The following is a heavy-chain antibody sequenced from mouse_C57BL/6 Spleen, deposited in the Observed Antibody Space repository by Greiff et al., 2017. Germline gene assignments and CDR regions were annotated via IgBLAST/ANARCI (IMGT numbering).Heavy chain of an antibody. CDR2: ISDGGSYT. V-gene: IGHV5-4*01. CDR3: ARDGRSTMDY. J-gene: IGHJ4*01. CDR1: GFTFSSYA. D-gene: IGHD4-1*01. Sequence: EVKVEESGGGLVKPGGSLKLSCAASGFTFSSYAMSWVRQTPEKRLEWVATISDGGSYTYYPDNVKGRFTISRDNAKNNLYLQMSHLKSEDTAMYYCARDGRSTMDYWGQGTSVTVSS.